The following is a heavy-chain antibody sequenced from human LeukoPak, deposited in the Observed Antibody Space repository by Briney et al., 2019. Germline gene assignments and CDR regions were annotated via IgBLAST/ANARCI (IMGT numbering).Heavy chain of an antibody. CDR3: ARVVDNVSSSPDY. Sequence: ASVKVSCKASGYTFTSYDINWVRQAPGQGLEWMGWINPNSGGTNYAQKFQGRVTMTRDTSISTAYMELSRLRSDDTAVYYCARVVDNVSSSPDYWGQGTLVTVSS. CDR1: GYTFTSYD. V-gene: IGHV1-2*02. CDR2: INPNSGGT. D-gene: IGHD6-13*01. J-gene: IGHJ4*02.